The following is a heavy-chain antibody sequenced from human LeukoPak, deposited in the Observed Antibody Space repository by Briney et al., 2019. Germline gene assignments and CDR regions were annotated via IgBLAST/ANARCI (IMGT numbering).Heavy chain of an antibody. D-gene: IGHD2-8*01. J-gene: IGHJ4*02. Sequence: SETLSLTCTVSGGSISSGSYYWSWIRQPAGKGLEWIGRIYTSGSTNYNPSLKSRVTISVDTSKNQFSLKLSSVTAADTAVYYCARGCTNGVCYLDYWGQGTLVTVSS. CDR3: ARGCTNGVCYLDY. CDR1: GGSISSGSYY. CDR2: IYTSGST. V-gene: IGHV4-61*02.